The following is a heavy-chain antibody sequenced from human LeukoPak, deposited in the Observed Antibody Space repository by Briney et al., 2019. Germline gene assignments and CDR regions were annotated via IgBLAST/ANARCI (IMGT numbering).Heavy chain of an antibody. CDR1: EFTFSSYW. CDR3: ARALTGNCTNGVCYSFDY. Sequence: GGSLRLSCAASEFTFSSYWMSWVRQAPGKGLEWVANIKQDGSEKYYEDSVKGRFTISRDNAKNSLYLQMHSLRAEDTAVYYCARALTGNCTNGVCYSFDYWGQGTLVTVSS. J-gene: IGHJ4*02. V-gene: IGHV3-7*01. D-gene: IGHD2-8*01. CDR2: IKQDGSEK.